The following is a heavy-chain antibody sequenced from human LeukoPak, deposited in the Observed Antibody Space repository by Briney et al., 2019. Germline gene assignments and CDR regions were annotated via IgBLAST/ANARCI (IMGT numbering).Heavy chain of an antibody. D-gene: IGHD6-19*01. V-gene: IGHV4-38-2*01. CDR3: VRHVSSGWDYYNGLDV. J-gene: IGHJ6*02. CDR2: IYHTGSA. CDR1: GYSFTSGHY. Sequence: SETLSLTCSVSGYSFTSGHYWGWIRQPPGKGLEWIANIYHTGSAHYNPSLESRVTISVDTSKYQVSLTLSSVTATDTAVYYCVRHVSSGWDYYNGLDVWGQGTTVTVSS.